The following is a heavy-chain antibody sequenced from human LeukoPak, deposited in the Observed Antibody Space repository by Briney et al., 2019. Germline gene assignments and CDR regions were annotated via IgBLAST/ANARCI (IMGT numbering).Heavy chain of an antibody. CDR2: ISCYNGDT. V-gene: IGHV1-18*01. CDR1: GYTFTSYA. CDR3: ARDPSNSSGYHAHFDS. J-gene: IGHJ4*02. Sequence: ASVKVSCKASGYTFTSYAMTWVRQAPGQGLEWMGWISCYNGDTIYAQNVQGRVTMTTDASTRTVYIELRNLGSDDTAMYYCARDPSNSSGYHAHFDSWGQGTLVTVSS. D-gene: IGHD3-22*01.